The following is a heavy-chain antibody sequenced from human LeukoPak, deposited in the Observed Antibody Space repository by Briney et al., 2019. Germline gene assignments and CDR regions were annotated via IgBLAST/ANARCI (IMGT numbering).Heavy chain of an antibody. CDR1: GGSISSGGYY. Sequence: PSETLSLTCTVSGGSISSGGYYWSWIRQHPGKGLEWIGYIYYSGSTNYNPSLKSRVTISVDTSKNQFSLKLSSVTAADTAVYYCARALVTAILYEDWGQGTLVTVSS. CDR3: ARALVTAILYED. CDR2: IYYSGST. J-gene: IGHJ4*02. V-gene: IGHV4-61*08. D-gene: IGHD2-21*02.